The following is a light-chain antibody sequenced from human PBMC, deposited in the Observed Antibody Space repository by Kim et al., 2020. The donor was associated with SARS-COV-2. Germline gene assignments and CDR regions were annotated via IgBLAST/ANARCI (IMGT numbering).Light chain of an antibody. V-gene: IGKV1-5*03. CDR2: RTS. CDR1: QSIDSW. CDR3: QQYNTYPRT. J-gene: IGKJ2*01. Sequence: DIQMTQSPSTLSASIGDRVTITCRASQSIDSWLAWYQQKPGKAPKLLIHRTSNLENGVPSRFSGSGSGTEFTLTISSLQPDDFATYYCQQYNTYPRTFGQATKLEI.